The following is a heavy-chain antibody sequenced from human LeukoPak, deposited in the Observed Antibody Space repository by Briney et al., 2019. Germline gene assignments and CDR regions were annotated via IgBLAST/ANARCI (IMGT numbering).Heavy chain of an antibody. CDR1: GGSFSGYS. CDR3: ARAQATYYYGMDV. Sequence: QPSETLSLTCAVYGGSFSGYSWSWIRQPPGKGLEWIGYIYHSGSTYYNPSLKSRVTISVDRSKNQFSLKLSSVTAADTAVYYCARAQATYYYGMDVWGQETTVTVSS. V-gene: IGHV4-30-2*01. D-gene: IGHD5-12*01. J-gene: IGHJ6*02. CDR2: IYHSGST.